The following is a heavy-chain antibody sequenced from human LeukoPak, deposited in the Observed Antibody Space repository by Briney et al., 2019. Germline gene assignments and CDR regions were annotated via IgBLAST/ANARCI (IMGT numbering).Heavy chain of an antibody. CDR3: ARGLYGSSNWFDY. D-gene: IGHD6-6*01. J-gene: IGHJ5*01. CDR1: GGSFSGYY. Sequence: SETLSLTCAVYGGSFSGYYWSWIRQPPGKGLEWIGEINHSGSTNYNPSLKSRVTISVDTSKNQFSLKLSSVTAADTAVYYCARGLYGSSNWFDYWGQGTLVTVSS. CDR2: INHSGST. V-gene: IGHV4-34*01.